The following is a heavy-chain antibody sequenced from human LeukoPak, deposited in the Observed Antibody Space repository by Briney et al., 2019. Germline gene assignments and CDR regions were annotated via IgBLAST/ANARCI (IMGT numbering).Heavy chain of an antibody. CDR2: ISSGSRYI. Sequence: PGGTLRLSCTASGFTFSDYNMNWGRHAPAKGLVGCSSISSGSRYIFYADSVKGRFTISRDNAKNSMYLQMNRLRAGDTAVYYCARGRYGVVIHPGMDVWGQGTTVTVSS. J-gene: IGHJ6*02. D-gene: IGHD4-23*01. CDR3: ARGRYGVVIHPGMDV. V-gene: IGHV3-21*01. CDR1: GFTFSDYN.